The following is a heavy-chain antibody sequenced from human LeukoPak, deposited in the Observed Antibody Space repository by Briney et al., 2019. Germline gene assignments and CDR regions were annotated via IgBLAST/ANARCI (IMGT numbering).Heavy chain of an antibody. CDR1: GFTFSSYW. CDR2: IKGDGIST. D-gene: IGHD2-8*01. V-gene: IGHV3-74*01. J-gene: IGHJ3*02. Sequence: GGSLRLSCEASGFTFSSYWMHWVRQAPGKGLVWVSRIKGDGISTNYADSVKGRFTISRDNAKNTVYLQMNSLRAEDTAVYYCARALYRDAFDIWGQGTMVTVSS. CDR3: ARALYRDAFDI.